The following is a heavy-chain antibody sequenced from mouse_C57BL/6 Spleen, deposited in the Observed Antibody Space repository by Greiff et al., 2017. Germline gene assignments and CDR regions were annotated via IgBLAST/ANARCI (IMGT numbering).Heavy chain of an antibody. CDR2: IYPGSGST. J-gene: IGHJ3*01. V-gene: IGHV1-55*01. CDR3: ARSDDYDGFAY. D-gene: IGHD2-4*01. CDR1: GYTFTSYW. Sequence: QVQLQQPGAELVKPGASVKMSCKASGYTFTSYWITWVKQRPGQGLEWIGDIYPGSGSTNYNEKFKSKATLTVDTSSSPAYLQLSSLTSADSAVYDCARSDDYDGFAYWGQGTLVTVSA.